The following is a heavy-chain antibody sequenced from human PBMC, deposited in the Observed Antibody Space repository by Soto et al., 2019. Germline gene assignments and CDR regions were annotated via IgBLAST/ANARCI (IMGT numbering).Heavy chain of an antibody. V-gene: IGHV3-23*01. J-gene: IGHJ4*02. CDR3: VKGAWLDY. CDR2: IRGSSGST. Sequence: GGSLRLSCAASGFTFSTFDMTWVRQPPGKGLEWVSLIRGSSGSTYYADSVKGRFTISKDNSKNTLYLQMNGLRAEDTAVYFWVKGAWLDYWGQGNMVTVSS. CDR1: GFTFSTFD.